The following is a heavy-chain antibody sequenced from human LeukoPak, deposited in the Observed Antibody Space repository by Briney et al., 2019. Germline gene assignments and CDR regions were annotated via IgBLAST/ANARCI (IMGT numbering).Heavy chain of an antibody. CDR1: GYSLSNNG. CDR3: ARVGTIVAAGSPDY. J-gene: IGHJ4*02. Sequence: WRSLPLSCAASGYSLSNNGMHWVRQAPGKGLEWVAVIWNDGSKKYYADSVKGRFTISRDNAKNSLYLQMNSLRAEDTAVYYCARVGTIVAAGSPDYWGKGTLVTVSS. V-gene: IGHV3-33*01. D-gene: IGHD6-13*01. CDR2: IWNDGSKK.